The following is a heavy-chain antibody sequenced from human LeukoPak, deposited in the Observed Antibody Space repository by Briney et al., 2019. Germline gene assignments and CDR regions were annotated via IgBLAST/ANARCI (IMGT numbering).Heavy chain of an antibody. V-gene: IGHV3-30*03. Sequence: GRSLRLSCAASGFTFSSYGMHWVRQAPGKGLEWVAVISYDGSNKYYADSVKGRFTISRDNSKNTLYLQMNSLRAEDTAVYYCAALWSRYYWGQGTLVTVSS. CDR3: AALWSRYY. J-gene: IGHJ4*02. CDR1: GFTFSSYG. CDR2: ISYDGSNK. D-gene: IGHD3-10*01.